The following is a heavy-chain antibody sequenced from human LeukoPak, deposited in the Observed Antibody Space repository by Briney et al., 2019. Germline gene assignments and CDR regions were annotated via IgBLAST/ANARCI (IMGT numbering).Heavy chain of an antibody. V-gene: IGHV3-30*04. CDR3: TVGASHS. Sequence: GGSLRLSCAASGFTFSSHALHWVRQAPGKGLEWVAVISYDGSTKYYADSVKGRFTISRDNSKSIAYLQMNSLKTEDTAVYYCTVGASHSWGQGTLVTVSS. J-gene: IGHJ4*02. D-gene: IGHD1-26*01. CDR2: ISYDGSTK. CDR1: GFTFSSHA.